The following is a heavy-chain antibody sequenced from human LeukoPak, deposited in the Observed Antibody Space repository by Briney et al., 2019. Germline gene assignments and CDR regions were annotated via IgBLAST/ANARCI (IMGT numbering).Heavy chain of an antibody. CDR3: TKATPDSTGWIDY. Sequence: GGSLRLSCAASGFTFNNAWMSWVRQAPGKGLEWVGRIKSKIDGGTTDYAAPVKGRFTISRDDSQNTLFLRMSSLKTEDTAVYYCTKATPDSTGWIDYWGQGNLVTVSS. J-gene: IGHJ4*02. CDR1: GFTFNNAW. CDR2: IKSKIDGGTT. D-gene: IGHD6-19*01. V-gene: IGHV3-15*01.